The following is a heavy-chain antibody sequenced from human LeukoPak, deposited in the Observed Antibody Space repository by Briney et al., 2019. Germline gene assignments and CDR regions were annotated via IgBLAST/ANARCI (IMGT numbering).Heavy chain of an antibody. Sequence: ASVTVSCKASGYTFTSYYMHWVRQAPGQGLEWMGIINPSGGSTSYAQKFQGRVTMTRDTSTSTVYMELSSLRSEDTAVYYCARDVAYYGGNSGTGFDYWGQGTLVTVCS. J-gene: IGHJ4*02. V-gene: IGHV1-46*01. CDR3: ARDVAYYGGNSGTGFDY. CDR1: GYTFTSYY. D-gene: IGHD4-23*01. CDR2: INPSGGST.